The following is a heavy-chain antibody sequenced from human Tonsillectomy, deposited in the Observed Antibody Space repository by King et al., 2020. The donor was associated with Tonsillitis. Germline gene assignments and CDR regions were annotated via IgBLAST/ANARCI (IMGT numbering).Heavy chain of an antibody. D-gene: IGHD3-3*01. CDR3: ARNKDFWSGSPDY. Sequence: LQLQESGSGLVKPSQTLXXXCAVSGGSISSGGYSWSWIRQPPGKGLGWIGYIYHSGSTYYNPSLKSRVTISVDRSKNQFSRKLSSVTAADTAVYYCARNKDFWSGSPDYWGQGTLVTVSS. CDR1: GGSISSGGYS. J-gene: IGHJ4*02. CDR2: IYHSGST. V-gene: IGHV4-30-2*01.